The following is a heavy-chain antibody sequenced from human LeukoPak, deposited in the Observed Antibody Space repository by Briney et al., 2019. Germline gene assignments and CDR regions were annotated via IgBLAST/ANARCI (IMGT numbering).Heavy chain of an antibody. D-gene: IGHD1-26*01. CDR1: GFTVSSNY. Sequence: GESLRLSCAASGFTVSSNYMSWVRQAPGKGLEWVSVIYSGGRTYYADSVKGRFTISRDNSNNTLYLQMNSLRAEDTAVYYCARDSGSSPNFDYWGQGTLVTVSS. CDR3: ARDSGSSPNFDY. V-gene: IGHV3-66*01. J-gene: IGHJ4*02. CDR2: IYSGGRT.